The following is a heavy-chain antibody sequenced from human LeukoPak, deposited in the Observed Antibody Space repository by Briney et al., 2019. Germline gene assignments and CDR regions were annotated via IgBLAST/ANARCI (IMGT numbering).Heavy chain of an antibody. D-gene: IGHD2-15*01. V-gene: IGHV4-39*07. Sequence: SETLSLTCTVSGGSISSSSYYWGWIRQPPGKGLEWIGSIYYSGSTYYNPSLKSRVTISVDTSKNQFSLKLSSVTAADTAVYYCARDRRAGYCSGGSCYVEGFDYWGQGTLVTVSS. J-gene: IGHJ4*02. CDR3: ARDRRAGYCSGGSCYVEGFDY. CDR1: GGSISSSSYY. CDR2: IYYSGST.